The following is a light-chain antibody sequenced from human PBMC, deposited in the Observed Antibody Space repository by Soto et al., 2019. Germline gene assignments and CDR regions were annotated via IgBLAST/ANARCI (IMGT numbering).Light chain of an antibody. Sequence: DIQMTQSPSTLSASVGDRVTITCRASQSISSWLAWHQQKPGKAPKLLIYKAPSLESGVPSRFSGGGSGTEFTLTISSLQPDDFATYYCQQYNSYWTFGQGTKVEIK. CDR2: KAP. V-gene: IGKV1-5*03. CDR3: QQYNSYWT. CDR1: QSISSW. J-gene: IGKJ1*01.